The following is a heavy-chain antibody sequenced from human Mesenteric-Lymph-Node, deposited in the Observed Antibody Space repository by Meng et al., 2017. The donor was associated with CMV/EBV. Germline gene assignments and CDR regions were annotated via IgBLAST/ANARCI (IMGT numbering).Heavy chain of an antibody. CDR3: WASGWYAGPFDY. J-gene: IGHJ4*02. CDR2: ITSSGTTI. Sequence: GESLKISCAASGFTFSDYYMSWIRQAPGKGLEWVSYITSSGTTIYYADSVKGRFTISRDNAKNSLYLQMNSLRAEDTAVYYCWASGWYAGPFDYWGQGTLVTVSS. V-gene: IGHV3-11*01. D-gene: IGHD6-19*01. CDR1: GFTFSDYY.